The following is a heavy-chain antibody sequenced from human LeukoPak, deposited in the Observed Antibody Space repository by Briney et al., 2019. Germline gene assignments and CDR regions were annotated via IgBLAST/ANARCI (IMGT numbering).Heavy chain of an antibody. CDR2: INTNTGNP. V-gene: IGHV7-4-1*02. D-gene: IGHD3/OR15-3a*01. CDR1: GYSFTKYV. Sequence: VASVKVSCKASGYSFTKYVVNWVRQAPGQGLEWMGWINTNTGNPTYAQGFTGRFVFSLDTSVTTAYLQISSLKDEDNAVYYCARSVFWTDHPAFDIWGQGTMVTVSS. CDR3: ARSVFWTDHPAFDI. J-gene: IGHJ3*02.